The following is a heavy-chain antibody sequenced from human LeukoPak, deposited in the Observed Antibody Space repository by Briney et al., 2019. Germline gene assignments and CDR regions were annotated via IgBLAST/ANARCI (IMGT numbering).Heavy chain of an antibody. CDR1: GFTFSSYS. J-gene: IGHJ4*02. CDR2: ISSSSSYI. D-gene: IGHD6-13*01. V-gene: IGHV3-21*01. Sequence: GGSLRLSCAACGFTFSSYSMNWVRQAPGKGLEWVSSISSSSSYIYYADSVKGRFTISRDNAKNSLYLQMNSLRAEDTAVYYCAMDVLAQHLVRFDYGGQGTLVTVSS. CDR3: AMDVLAQHLVRFDY.